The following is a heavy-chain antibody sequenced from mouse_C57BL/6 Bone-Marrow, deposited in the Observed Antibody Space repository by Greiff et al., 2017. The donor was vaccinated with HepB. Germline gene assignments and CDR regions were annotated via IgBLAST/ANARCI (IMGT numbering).Heavy chain of an antibody. Sequence: QVQLQQSGPELARPWASVKISCQAFYTFFSRVHFAIRDNNYWMQWVKMRPGQGLEWIGASYPGKGDTSYNQKFKGKATLTADNSSSTAYMQLSNLTSEDSAVYYCACSSGGMDYWGQGTSVTVSS. D-gene: IGHD1-1*01. CDR3: SEDSAVYYCACSSGGMDY. J-gene: IGHJ4*01. CDR2: GQGLEWIG. V-gene: IGHV1-87*01. CDR1: YTFFSRVH.